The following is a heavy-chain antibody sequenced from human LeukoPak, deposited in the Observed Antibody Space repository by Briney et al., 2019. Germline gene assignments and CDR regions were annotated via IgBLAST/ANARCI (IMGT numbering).Heavy chain of an antibody. Sequence: KPSETLSLTCTVSGGSISSSNFYWGWIRQPPGKGLEWIGSIYYSGSTYYNPSLKSRVTISVDTSKNQVSLKLRSVTAADTAVYYCARTTEGYAGGPGYSYYYYMDVWGKGTTVTISS. D-gene: IGHD5-12*01. V-gene: IGHV4-39*07. CDR1: GGSISSSNFY. CDR2: IYYSGST. CDR3: ARTTEGYAGGPGYSYYYYMDV. J-gene: IGHJ6*03.